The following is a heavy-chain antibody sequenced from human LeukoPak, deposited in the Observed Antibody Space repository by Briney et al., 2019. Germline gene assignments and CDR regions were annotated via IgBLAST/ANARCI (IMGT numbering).Heavy chain of an antibody. J-gene: IGHJ4*02. V-gene: IGHV3-49*04. CDR2: IRSKAYGGTT. Sequence: GGSLRLSCTASGFTFGGYAMSWVRQAPGKGLEWVGFIRSKAYGGTTEYAASVKGRFTISRDDSKSIAYLQMNSLKTEDTAVYYCTTTGGGYCSGGSCRDFDYWGRGTLVTVSS. CDR3: TTTGGGYCSGGSCRDFDY. CDR1: GFTFGGYA. D-gene: IGHD2-15*01.